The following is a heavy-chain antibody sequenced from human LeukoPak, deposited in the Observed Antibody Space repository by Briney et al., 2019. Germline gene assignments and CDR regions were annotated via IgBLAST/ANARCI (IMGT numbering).Heavy chain of an antibody. CDR1: GFTFSSSA. J-gene: IGHJ4*02. D-gene: IGHD4-17*01. CDR3: AKHRENYGDSCLDDY. CDR2: ISNNGGYT. V-gene: IGHV3-23*01. Sequence: TGGSLRLSCAASGFTFSSSAMSRVRQAPGKGLEWVSAISNNGGYTYYADSVQGRFTISRDNFKSTLCLQMNSLRAEDTAVYYCAKHRENYGDSCLDDYWGQGTLVTVSS.